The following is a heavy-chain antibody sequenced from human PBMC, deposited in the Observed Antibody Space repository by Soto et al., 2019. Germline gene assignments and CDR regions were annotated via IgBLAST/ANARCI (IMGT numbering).Heavy chain of an antibody. CDR2: ISAYNGNT. V-gene: IGHV1-18*01. CDR1: GYTFTSYG. Sequence: VASVKVSCKASGYTFTSYGISWVRQAPGQGLEWMGWISAYNGNTNYAQKLQGRVTMTTDTSTSTAYMELRSLRSDDTAVYYCARDHVDIVATTRKRFDYWGQGTLVTVSS. D-gene: IGHD5-12*01. J-gene: IGHJ4*02. CDR3: ARDHVDIVATTRKRFDY.